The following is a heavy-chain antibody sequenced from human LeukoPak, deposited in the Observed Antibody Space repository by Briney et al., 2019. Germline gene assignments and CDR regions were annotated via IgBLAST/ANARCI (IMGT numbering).Heavy chain of an antibody. J-gene: IGHJ3*02. CDR2: ISSSSSYI. CDR1: GFTFSSYS. V-gene: IGHV3-21*01. D-gene: IGHD2-2*01. CDR3: ARDLVVPLDAFDI. Sequence: GGSLRLSCAASGFTFSSYSMNWVRQAPGKGLEWVSSISSSSSYIYYADSVKGRLTISRDNAKNSLYLQMNSLRAEDTAVYYCARDLVVPLDAFDIWGQGTMVTVSS.